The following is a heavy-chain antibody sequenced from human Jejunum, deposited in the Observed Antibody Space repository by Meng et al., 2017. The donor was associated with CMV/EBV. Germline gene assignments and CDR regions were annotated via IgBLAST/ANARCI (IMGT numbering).Heavy chain of an antibody. CDR3: AKDRGSGGNGYGMDV. CDR2: TRYDGINK. V-gene: IGHV3-30*02. D-gene: IGHD2-15*01. J-gene: IGHJ6*02. Sequence: FTFSSYSMHWVRQPPGKGLEWVAFTRYDGINKYHADSVKGRFTISKDFSKNTLYLQMNSLRVEDTAVYYCAKDRGSGGNGYGMDVWGQGTTVTVSS. CDR1: FTFSSYS.